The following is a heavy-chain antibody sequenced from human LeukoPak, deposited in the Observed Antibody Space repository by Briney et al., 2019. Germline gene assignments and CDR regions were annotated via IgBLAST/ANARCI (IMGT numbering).Heavy chain of an antibody. CDR3: ARSGGYYDFWSGPSAGMDV. CDR1: GYTLTELS. Sequence: ASVKVSCKVSGYTLTELSMHWVRQATGQGLEWMGWMNPNSGNTGYAQKFQGRVTMTRNTSISTAYMELSSLRSEDTAVYYCARSGGYYDFWSGPSAGMDVWGQGTTVTVSS. V-gene: IGHV1-8*01. J-gene: IGHJ6*02. CDR2: MNPNSGNT. D-gene: IGHD3-3*01.